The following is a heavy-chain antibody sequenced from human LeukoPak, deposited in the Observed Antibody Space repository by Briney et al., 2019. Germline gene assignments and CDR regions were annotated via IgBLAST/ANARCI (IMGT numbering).Heavy chain of an antibody. J-gene: IGHJ4*02. CDR3: ARDAFDIIAAAGTVDY. CDR2: IIPILGIA. CDR1: GGTFSSYA. Sequence: SVKVSCKASGGTFSSYAISWVRQAPGQGLEWMGRIIPILGIANYAQKFQGRVTITADKSTSTAYMELSSLRSEDTAVYYCARDAFDIIAAAGTVDYWGQGTLVTVSS. D-gene: IGHD6-13*01. V-gene: IGHV1-69*04.